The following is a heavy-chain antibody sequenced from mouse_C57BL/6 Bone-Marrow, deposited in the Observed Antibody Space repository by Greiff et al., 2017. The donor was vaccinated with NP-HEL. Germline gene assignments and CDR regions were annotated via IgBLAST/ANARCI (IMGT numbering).Heavy chain of an antibody. D-gene: IGHD2-3*01. Sequence: QVQLQQPGAELVRPGSSVKLSCKASGYTFTSYWMHWVKQRPIQGLEWIGNIDPSDSETHYNQKFKDKATLTVDKSSSTAYMQLSSLTSEDSAVYYCARSPYDGYYVPFAYWGQGTLVTVSA. CDR2: IDPSDSET. CDR3: ARSPYDGYYVPFAY. V-gene: IGHV1-52*01. J-gene: IGHJ3*01. CDR1: GYTFTSYW.